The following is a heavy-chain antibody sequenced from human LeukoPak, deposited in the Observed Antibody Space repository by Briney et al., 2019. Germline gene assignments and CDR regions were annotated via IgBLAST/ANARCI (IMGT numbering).Heavy chain of an antibody. CDR2: INHSGST. V-gene: IGHV4-34*01. CDR3: ARDGDGYRKFDY. CDR1: GGSFSGYY. J-gene: IGHJ4*02. Sequence: SETLSLTCAVYGGSFSGYYWSWIRQPPGKGLEWIGEINHSGSTNYNPSLKSRVTISVDTSKNQFSLKLSSVTAADTAVYYCARDGDGYRKFDYWGQGTLVTVSS. D-gene: IGHD5-24*01.